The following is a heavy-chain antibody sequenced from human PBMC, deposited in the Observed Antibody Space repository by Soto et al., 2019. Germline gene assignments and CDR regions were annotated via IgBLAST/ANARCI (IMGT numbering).Heavy chain of an antibody. J-gene: IGHJ4*02. CDR2: ISATGGGT. D-gene: IGHD3-16*01. Sequence: GGYLRLSCAASGFTFSNYAMSWVRQAPGKGLEWVSLISATGGGTYYADSVKGRFTISRDNSHNTLYLQVHSLTAEDTAVYYCAKDRRAGGNSAFYFDFWGQGAQVTVSS. CDR1: GFTFSNYA. V-gene: IGHV3-23*01. CDR3: AKDRRAGGNSAFYFDF.